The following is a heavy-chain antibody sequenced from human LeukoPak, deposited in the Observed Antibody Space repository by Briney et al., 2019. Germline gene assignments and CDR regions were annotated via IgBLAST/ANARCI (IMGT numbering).Heavy chain of an antibody. CDR1: GYTFTSYG. CDR3: ARYLTTVTTYFYYGMDV. CDR2: ISAYNGNT. J-gene: IGHJ6*02. Sequence: ASVKVSCKASGYTFTSYGISWVRLAPGQGLEWMGWISAYNGNTNYAQKLQGRVTMTTDTSTSTAYMELRSLRSDDTAVYYCARYLTTVTTYFYYGMDVWGQGTTVTVSS. V-gene: IGHV1-18*01. D-gene: IGHD4-17*01.